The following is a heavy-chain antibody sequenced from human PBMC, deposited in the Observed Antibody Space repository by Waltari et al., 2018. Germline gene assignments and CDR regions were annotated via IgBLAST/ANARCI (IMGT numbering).Heavy chain of an antibody. CDR3: VRDGLIHAADY. CDR2: IKGDGSAK. CDR1: GFTFSHSY. J-gene: IGHJ4*02. Sequence: EVQLVESGGNLVQPGGSLRLSCVAPGFTFSHSYLMWSRQAPGKGLEWVANIKGDGSAKNYMDSVRGRFTISRDNAKNSVYMQLNSLRDDDTAVYYCVRDGLIHAADYWGQGTLVSVSS. V-gene: IGHV3-7*01. D-gene: IGHD2-15*01.